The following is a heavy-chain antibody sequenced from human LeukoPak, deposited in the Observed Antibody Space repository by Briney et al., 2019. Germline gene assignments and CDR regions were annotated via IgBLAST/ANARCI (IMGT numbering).Heavy chain of an antibody. V-gene: IGHV1-46*01. CDR3: ATDKPHNCFAP. CDR1: GYNFAYYY. Sequence: ASVKVSCKASGYNFAYYYIHWVRQAPGQGLEWMGLIDPRDGSTTYSQKFQGRITLTRDTPTSTVYIDLRTLRSDDTAVYYCATDKPHNCFAPWGQGTLGTVSS. CDR2: IDPRDGST. J-gene: IGHJ5*02.